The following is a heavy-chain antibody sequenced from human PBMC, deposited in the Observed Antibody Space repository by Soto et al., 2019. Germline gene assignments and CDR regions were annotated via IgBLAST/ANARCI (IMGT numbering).Heavy chain of an antibody. CDR1: GYSFTNYC. Sequence: PGESLKISCKGSGYSFTNYCIGWVRQMPGKGLEWMGIIYPGDSDTRYSPSFQGQVTISADKSISTAYLQWSSLKASDTAMYYCARPDCSGGSCNIFQHWGQGTLVTVSS. J-gene: IGHJ1*01. V-gene: IGHV5-51*01. CDR2: IYPGDSDT. D-gene: IGHD2-15*01. CDR3: ARPDCSGGSCNIFQH.